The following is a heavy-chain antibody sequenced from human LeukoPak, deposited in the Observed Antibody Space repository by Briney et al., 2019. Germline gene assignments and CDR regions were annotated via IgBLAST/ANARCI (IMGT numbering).Heavy chain of an antibody. CDR1: GFTVSRKY. CDR2: IYSASST. Sequence: GGSLRLSCAASGFTVSRKYMTWVRQAPGKGLEWVSLIYSASSTYYADSVKGRFTISRDNSKNTLYLQMNSLRAEDTAVYYCARDFYWGQGTPVTVSS. J-gene: IGHJ4*02. CDR3: ARDFY. V-gene: IGHV3-66*01.